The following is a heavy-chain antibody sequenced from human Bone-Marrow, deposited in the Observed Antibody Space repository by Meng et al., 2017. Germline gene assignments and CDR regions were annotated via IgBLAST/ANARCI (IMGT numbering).Heavy chain of an antibody. CDR1: GFTFSSYW. CDR2: IQQDGSEK. J-gene: IGHJ4*03. CDR3: AREVNGVDY. V-gene: IGHV3-7*01. Sequence: GESLKISCAASGFTFSSYWMSWVRQAPGKGLEWVAYIQQDGSEKYYVDAVKGRFTISRDNAKNALYLQMNSLRAEDTTVYYCAREVNGVDYWGQGTLVTVSS. D-gene: IGHD2-8*01.